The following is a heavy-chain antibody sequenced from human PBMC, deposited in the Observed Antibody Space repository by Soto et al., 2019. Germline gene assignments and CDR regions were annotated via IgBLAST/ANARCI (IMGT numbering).Heavy chain of an antibody. CDR1: VFSFSKYA. Sequence: RGSLLVSCASSVFSFSKYAMNWVRQAPGKGLEWVSGISSSGGSTAYGDSVKGRFTISRDNSKNTLYLQMNSLRADDAAVYFCAKGHDFWTTYSYYYGMYVWGQGTTVTVSS. CDR3: AKGHDFWTTYSYYYGMYV. D-gene: IGHD3-3*01. J-gene: IGHJ6*02. V-gene: IGHV3-23*01. CDR2: ISSSGGST.